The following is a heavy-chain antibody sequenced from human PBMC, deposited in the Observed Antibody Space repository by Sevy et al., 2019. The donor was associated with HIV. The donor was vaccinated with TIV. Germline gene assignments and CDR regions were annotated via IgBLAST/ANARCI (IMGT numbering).Heavy chain of an antibody. V-gene: IGHV3-33*01. J-gene: IGHJ4*02. D-gene: IGHD5-18*01. CDR1: GFTFRSYG. Sequence: GGSLRLSCAASGFTFRSYGMHWVRQAPGKGLEWVAVIWYDGSNKYYADSVKGRFTISRDNSKKTLYLQMNSLRAEDTAAYYCARWGPQRGYSYGDNFDYWGQGTLVTVSS. CDR2: IWYDGSNK. CDR3: ARWGPQRGYSYGDNFDY.